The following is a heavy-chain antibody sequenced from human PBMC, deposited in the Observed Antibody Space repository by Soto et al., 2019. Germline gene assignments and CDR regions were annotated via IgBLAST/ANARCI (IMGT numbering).Heavy chain of an antibody. CDR2: ISYDGSNK. Sequence: QVQLVESGGGVVQPGRSLRLSCAASGFTFSSYAMHWVRQAPGKGLEWVAVISYDGSNKYYADSVKGRFTISRDNSKNTLYLQMNSLRAEDTAVYYCARDGCSSTSCLVYYYGMDVW. D-gene: IGHD2-2*01. CDR3: ARDGCSSTSCLVYYYGMDV. J-gene: IGHJ6*01. V-gene: IGHV3-30-3*01. CDR1: GFTFSSYA.